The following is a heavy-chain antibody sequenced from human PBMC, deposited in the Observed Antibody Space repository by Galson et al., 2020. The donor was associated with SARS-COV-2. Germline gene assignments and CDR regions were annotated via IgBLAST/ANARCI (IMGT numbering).Heavy chain of an antibody. CDR2: IIPIFGTA. J-gene: IGHJ5*02. CDR1: GGTFSSYA. V-gene: IGHV1-69*13. Sequence: GASVKVSCKASGGTFSSYAISWVRQAPGQGLEWMGGIIPIFGTATYAQKFQGRVTITADESTSTAYMELSSLRSEDTAVYYCASSQNNQDIVAIGWFDPWGQGTLVTVSS. D-gene: IGHD2-15*01. CDR3: ASSQNNQDIVAIGWFDP.